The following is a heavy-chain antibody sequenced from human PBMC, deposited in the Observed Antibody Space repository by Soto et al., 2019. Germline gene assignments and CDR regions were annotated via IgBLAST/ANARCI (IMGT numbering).Heavy chain of an antibody. Sequence: SQTLSLTCAISGDSVSINSAAWSWIRQSPSRGLEWLGRTYYKSKWFNDYAIPVKSRMTINPDTSKNQFFLHLNSVTPEDTAVYYCARGAMYGSGSYSVFDYWGQGIPVTVSS. V-gene: IGHV6-1*01. J-gene: IGHJ4*02. CDR2: TYYKSKWFN. CDR1: GDSVSINSAA. D-gene: IGHD3-10*01. CDR3: ARGAMYGSGSYSVFDY.